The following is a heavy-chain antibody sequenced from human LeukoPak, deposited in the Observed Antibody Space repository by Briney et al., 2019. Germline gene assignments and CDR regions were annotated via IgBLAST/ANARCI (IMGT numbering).Heavy chain of an antibody. D-gene: IGHD6-13*01. V-gene: IGHV3-23*01. Sequence: GGSLRLSCAASGFTFSSYAMSWVRQAPGKGLEWVSAISGSGGITYYADSVKGRFTISRDNSKNTLYLQMNSLRAEDTAVYYCAKGHGYSSSWYPSAFDIWGQGTMVTVSS. J-gene: IGHJ3*02. CDR1: GFTFSSYA. CDR3: AKGHGYSSSWYPSAFDI. CDR2: ISGSGGIT.